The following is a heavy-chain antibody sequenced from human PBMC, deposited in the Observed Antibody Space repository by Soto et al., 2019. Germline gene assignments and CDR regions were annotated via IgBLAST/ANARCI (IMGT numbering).Heavy chain of an antibody. V-gene: IGHV3-23*01. Sequence: VGSLRHSWAASGLTCSSYAMSWVRQATGKGLEWVSAISGSGGSTYYADSVKGRFTISRDNSKNTLYLQMNSLRAEDTAVYYCAKALPDYWGQGTLVTVSS. CDR1: GLTCSSYA. J-gene: IGHJ4*02. D-gene: IGHD2-2*01. CDR2: ISGSGGST. CDR3: AKALPDY.